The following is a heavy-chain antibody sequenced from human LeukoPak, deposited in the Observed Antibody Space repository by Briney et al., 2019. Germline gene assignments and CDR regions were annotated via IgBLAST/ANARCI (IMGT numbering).Heavy chain of an antibody. J-gene: IGHJ4*02. V-gene: IGHV1-18*01. Sequence: GASVKVSCKASGYTFTSYGISWVRQAPGQGLEWMGWISAYNGNTNYAQKLQGRVTMTTDTSTSTAYMELSSLRSEDTAVYYCARGRGPGHYDFWSGYRNWGQGTLVTVSS. CDR3: ARGRGPGHYDFWSGYRN. CDR1: GYTFTSYG. D-gene: IGHD3-3*01. CDR2: ISAYNGNT.